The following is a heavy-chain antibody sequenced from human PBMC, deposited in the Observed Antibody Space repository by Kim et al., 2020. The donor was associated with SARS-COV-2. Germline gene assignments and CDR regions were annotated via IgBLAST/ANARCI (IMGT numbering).Heavy chain of an antibody. V-gene: IGHV3-30-3*01. Sequence: KKCYAAPVKGRVTISRDNSKNTLYLQMNSVRAEDTAVYYCARDGGNWFDPWGQGTLVTVSS. D-gene: IGHD3-16*01. CDR2: KK. J-gene: IGHJ5*02. CDR3: ARDGGNWFDP.